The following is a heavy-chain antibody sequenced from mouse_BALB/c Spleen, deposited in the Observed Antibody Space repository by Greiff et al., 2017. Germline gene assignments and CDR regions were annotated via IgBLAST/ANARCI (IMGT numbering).Heavy chain of an antibody. Sequence: SLSITCTVSGFSLTSYGVHWVRQPPGKGLEWLGVIWAGGSTNYNSALMSRLSISKDNSKSQVFLKMNSLQTDDTAMYYCARDGDYGYDYFDYWGQGTTLTVSS. CDR2: IWAGGST. V-gene: IGHV2-9*02. D-gene: IGHD1-2*01. J-gene: IGHJ2*01. CDR1: GFSLTSYG. CDR3: ARDGDYGYDYFDY.